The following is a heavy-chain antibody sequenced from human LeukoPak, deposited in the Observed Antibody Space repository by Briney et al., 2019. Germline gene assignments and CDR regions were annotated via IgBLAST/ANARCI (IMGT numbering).Heavy chain of an antibody. CDR2: ISWDGGST. CDR3: AKDYDGSGSYYSYFDY. CDR1: GFTFDDYA. V-gene: IGHV3-43D*03. D-gene: IGHD3-10*01. Sequence: GGSLRLSCAASGFTFDDYAMHWVRQAPGKGLEWVSLISWDGGSTYYADSVKGRFTISRDNSKNSLYLQMNSLRAEDTALYYCAKDYDGSGSYYSYFDYWGQGTLVTVSS. J-gene: IGHJ4*02.